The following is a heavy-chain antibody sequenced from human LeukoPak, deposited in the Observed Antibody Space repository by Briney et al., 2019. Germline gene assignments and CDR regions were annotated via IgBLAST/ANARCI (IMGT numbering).Heavy chain of an antibody. D-gene: IGHD5-18*01. V-gene: IGHV1-69*01. J-gene: IGHJ6*02. CDR1: GGTFSSYA. Sequence: ASVKVSCKASGGTFSSYAISWVRQAPGQGLEWMGGIIPIFGTANYAQEFQGRVTITADESTSTAYMELSSLRSEDTAVYYCAIARDWDTAMDTTNFYYYYGMDVWGQGTTVTVSS. CDR2: IIPIFGTA. CDR3: AIARDWDTAMDTTNFYYYYGMDV.